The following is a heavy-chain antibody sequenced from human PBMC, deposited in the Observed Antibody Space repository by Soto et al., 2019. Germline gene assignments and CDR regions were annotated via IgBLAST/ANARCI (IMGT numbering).Heavy chain of an antibody. V-gene: IGHV1-69*13. J-gene: IGHJ6*02. CDR2: IIPIIGPP. D-gene: IGHD2-15*01. Sequence: SVEVSCQASGGNLSSYAISWVRKAPGQGLEWMGGIIPIIGPPNYAQKFQDRVTNTADESTRTAYIELSSLRSEDTAVYYCARSGVVAARGPYYYYGMDVWG. CDR1: GGNLSSYA. CDR3: ARSGVVAARGPYYYYGMDV.